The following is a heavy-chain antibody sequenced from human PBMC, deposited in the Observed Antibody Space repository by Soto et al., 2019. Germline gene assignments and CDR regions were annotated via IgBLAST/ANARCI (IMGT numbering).Heavy chain of an antibody. J-gene: IGHJ5*02. Sequence: QITLKESGPTLVKPTQTLTLTCTFSGFSLSTSGVGVGWIRQPPGKALEWLALIYWDDDKRYSPSLKSRLTITKVTSKNQVVLTMTNMVPVDTATYYCAHTPSSSWYSGLGLFDPWGQGTLVTVSS. D-gene: IGHD6-13*01. CDR3: AHTPSSSWYSGLGLFDP. CDR2: IYWDDDK. V-gene: IGHV2-5*02. CDR1: GFSLSTSGVG.